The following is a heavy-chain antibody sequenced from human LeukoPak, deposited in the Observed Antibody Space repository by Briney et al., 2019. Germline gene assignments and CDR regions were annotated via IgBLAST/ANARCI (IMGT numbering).Heavy chain of an antibody. Sequence: PGGSLRLSCAASGFTFSSYGMHWVRQAPGKGLEWVAAISYDGSNKYYADSVKGRFTISRDNSKNTLYLQMNSLRAEDTAVYYCAKEPRYCSSTSCYTGYYYGMDVWGQGTTVTVSS. D-gene: IGHD2-2*02. V-gene: IGHV3-30*18. CDR3: AKEPRYCSSTSCYTGYYYGMDV. CDR1: GFTFSSYG. J-gene: IGHJ6*02. CDR2: ISYDGSNK.